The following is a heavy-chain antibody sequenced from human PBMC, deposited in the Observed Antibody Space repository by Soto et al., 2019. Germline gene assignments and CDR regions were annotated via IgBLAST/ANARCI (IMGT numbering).Heavy chain of an antibody. V-gene: IGHV3-23*01. CDR1: GLPFSNYA. D-gene: IGHD3-16*01. CDR2: ISASGYSA. J-gene: IGHJ4*02. CDR3: AKGDLLWDPFDL. Sequence: GGSLRLSCAASGLPFSNYAMTWVRQAPGKGLERVSIISASGYSAYYGGAVKGRFTTSRDNSRSTLYLQMNGLRAEDTAVYYCAKGDLLWDPFDLWGQGTLVTVSP.